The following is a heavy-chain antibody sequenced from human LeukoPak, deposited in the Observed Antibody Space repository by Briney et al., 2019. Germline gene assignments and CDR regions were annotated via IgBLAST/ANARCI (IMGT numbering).Heavy chain of an antibody. CDR2: INWNGGST. Sequence: GGSLRLSCAASGFTFDDYGMSWVRQAPGKGLEWVSGINWNGGSTGYADSVKGRFTISRDNAKNSLYLQMNSLRAEDPALYYCARELHYDSSGYYFDYWGQGTLVTVSS. CDR3: ARELHYDSSGYYFDY. V-gene: IGHV3-20*04. CDR1: GFTFDDYG. D-gene: IGHD3-22*01. J-gene: IGHJ4*02.